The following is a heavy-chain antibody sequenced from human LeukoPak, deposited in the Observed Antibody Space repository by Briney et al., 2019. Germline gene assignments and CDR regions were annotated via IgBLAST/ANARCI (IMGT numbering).Heavy chain of an antibody. D-gene: IGHD6-19*01. CDR1: GGSFSGYY. Sequence: SETLSLTCAVYGGSFSGYYWSWIRQPPGKGLEWIGEINHSGSTNYNPSLKSRVTISVDTSKNQFSLKLSSVTAADTAVYYCARYPVVDYWGQGTLVTVSS. J-gene: IGHJ4*02. CDR2: INHSGST. CDR3: ARYPVVDY. V-gene: IGHV4-34*01.